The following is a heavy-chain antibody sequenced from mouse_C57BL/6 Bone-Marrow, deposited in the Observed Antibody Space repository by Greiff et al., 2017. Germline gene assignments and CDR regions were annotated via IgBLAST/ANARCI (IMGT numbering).Heavy chain of an antibody. CDR2: FYPGSGSI. CDR3: ARHEGPDSSGFAWFAY. Sequence: VKLQQSGAELVKPGASVKLSCKASGYTFTEYTIHWVKQRSGQGLEWIGWFYPGSGSIKYNEKFKDKATLTADKSSSTVYMELSRLTSEDSAVYFCARHEGPDSSGFAWFAYWGQGTLVTVSA. CDR1: GYTFTEYT. J-gene: IGHJ3*01. D-gene: IGHD3-2*02. V-gene: IGHV1-62-2*01.